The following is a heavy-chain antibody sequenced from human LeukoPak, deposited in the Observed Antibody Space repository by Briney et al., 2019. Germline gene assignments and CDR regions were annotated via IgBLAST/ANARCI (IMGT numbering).Heavy chain of an antibody. V-gene: IGHV3-9*01. CDR1: GFTFDAYA. J-gene: IGHJ4*02. Sequence: GGSLRLSCAASGFTFDAYAMHWARQAPGKGLEWVSGISWNSGSIGYVDSVKGRFTISRDNAKNSLYLQMNSLRAEDTALYYCAKGSQWELLHHFDYWGQGTLVTVSS. D-gene: IGHD1-26*01. CDR2: ISWNSGSI. CDR3: AKGSQWELLHHFDY.